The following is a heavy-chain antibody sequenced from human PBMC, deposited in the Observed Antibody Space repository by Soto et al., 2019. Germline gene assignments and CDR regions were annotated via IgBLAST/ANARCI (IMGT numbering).Heavy chain of an antibody. CDR1: GASIRGHY. D-gene: IGHD5-18*01. Sequence: PSETLSLTCTVSGASIRGHYWSWIRQSPGKGPEWIGYVYHSGTTNYNPSLESRVTITVDTSKNQFSLKLSSVTAADTAVYYCARHLRGYSYGHWYFDLWGRGTPVTVSS. CDR2: VYHSGTT. J-gene: IGHJ2*01. V-gene: IGHV4-59*08. CDR3: ARHLRGYSYGHWYFDL.